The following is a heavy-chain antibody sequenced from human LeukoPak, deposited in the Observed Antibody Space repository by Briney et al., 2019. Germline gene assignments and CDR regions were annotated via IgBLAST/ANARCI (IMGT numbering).Heavy chain of an antibody. V-gene: IGHV4-59*12. J-gene: IGHJ3*02. CDR1: GGSISSYY. D-gene: IGHD2-2*02. Sequence: PSETLSLTCTVSGGSISSYYWSWIRQPPGKGLEWIAYISDIGSINHNPSLKSRVTISLDTSKNQFSLKLSSVTAADTAVYYCARGYCSSTSCYIVFVPDAFDIWGQGTMVTVSS. CDR3: ARGYCSSTSCYIVFVPDAFDI. CDR2: ISDIGSI.